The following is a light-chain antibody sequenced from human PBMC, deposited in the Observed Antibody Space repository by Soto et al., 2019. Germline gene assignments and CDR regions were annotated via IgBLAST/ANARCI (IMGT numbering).Light chain of an antibody. J-gene: IGKJ1*01. CDR1: QSVRSN. V-gene: IGKV3-11*01. CDR2: DAS. CDR3: QQRSNWPS. Sequence: EIVITQSRATLSVSPGRRPTLSCRASQSVRSNLAWYQQKPGQAPRLLIYDASNRATGIPARFSGSGSGTDFTLTISSIEPEDFAVDYCQQRSNWPSFGQGTKVDIK.